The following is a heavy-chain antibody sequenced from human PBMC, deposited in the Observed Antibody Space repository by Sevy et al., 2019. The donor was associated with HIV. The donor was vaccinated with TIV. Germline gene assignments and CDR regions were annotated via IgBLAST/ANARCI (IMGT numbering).Heavy chain of an antibody. CDR3: ARAGPDAYGLLDS. V-gene: IGHV1-69*13. D-gene: IGHD3-10*01. J-gene: IGHJ4*02. CDR1: GGTFSSYG. Sequence: ASVKVSCKASGGTFSSYGISWVRQAPGQGLEWMGVIIPIFGTANYAQKFQGRVTITAAESTSTAYMELSSLRSEDTAVYYCARAGPDAYGLLDSWGQGTLVTVSS. CDR2: IIPIFGTA.